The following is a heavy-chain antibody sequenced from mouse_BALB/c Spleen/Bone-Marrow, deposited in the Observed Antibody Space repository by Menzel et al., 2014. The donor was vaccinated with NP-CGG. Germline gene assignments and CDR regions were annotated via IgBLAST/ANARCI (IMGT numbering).Heavy chain of an antibody. CDR3: AKNYYYGYVAY. CDR2: INPDSSTI. V-gene: IGHV4-1*02. CDR1: GFDFSRYW. Sequence: EVKLQESGGGLVQPGGSLKLSCAASGFDFSRYWVTWVRQAPGKGLEWIGEINPDSSTINYTPSLKDKFIISRDNAKNTLYLQMSKMRSEDTALYYCAKNYYYGYVAYWGQGTLVTVSA. J-gene: IGHJ3*01. D-gene: IGHD1-2*01.